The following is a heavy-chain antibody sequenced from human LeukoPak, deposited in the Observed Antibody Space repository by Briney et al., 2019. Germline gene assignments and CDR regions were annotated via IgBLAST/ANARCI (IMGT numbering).Heavy chain of an antibody. CDR1: GYTFTGYY. D-gene: IGHD3-10*01. Sequence: SVKVTCKASGYTFTGYYMHWVRQAPGQGLEWMGWINPNSGGTNYAQKFQGRVTMTRDTSISTAYMELSRLRSDDTAVYYCARARFRMVRGVGWFDPWGQGTLVTVSS. J-gene: IGHJ5*02. CDR2: INPNSGGT. CDR3: ARARFRMVRGVGWFDP. V-gene: IGHV1-2*02.